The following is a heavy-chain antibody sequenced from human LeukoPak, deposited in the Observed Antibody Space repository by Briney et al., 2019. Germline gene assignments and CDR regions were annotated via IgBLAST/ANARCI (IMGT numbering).Heavy chain of an antibody. CDR1: GYAFTSYG. Sequence: ASVKVSCKASGYAFTSYGISWVRQAPGQGLEWLGWISAFNGNTNYAQKLQGRVTMTTDTSTSTAYMELRSLRSDDTAVYYCARASQNYDYVWGSYRHVWAFDYWGQGTLVTVSS. D-gene: IGHD3-16*02. CDR3: ARASQNYDYVWGSYRHVWAFDY. V-gene: IGHV1-18*01. CDR2: ISAFNGNT. J-gene: IGHJ4*02.